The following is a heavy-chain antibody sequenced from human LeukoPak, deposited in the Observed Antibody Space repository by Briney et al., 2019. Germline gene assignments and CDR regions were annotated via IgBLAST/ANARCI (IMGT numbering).Heavy chain of an antibody. CDR2: IYSGGST. CDR3: ARVGSGDYGPYYYYYMDV. D-gene: IGHD4-17*01. J-gene: IGHJ6*03. Sequence: QTGGSLRLSCAASGFTVSSNYMSWVRPAPGKGLEWVSVIYSGGSTYYADSVKGRFTISRDNSKNTLYLQMNSLRAEDTAVYYCARVGSGDYGPYYYYYMDVWGKGTTVTISS. V-gene: IGHV3-66*01. CDR1: GFTVSSNY.